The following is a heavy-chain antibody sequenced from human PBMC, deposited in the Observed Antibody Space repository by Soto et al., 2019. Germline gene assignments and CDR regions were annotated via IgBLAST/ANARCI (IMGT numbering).Heavy chain of an antibody. D-gene: IGHD2-15*01. J-gene: IGHJ4*02. V-gene: IGHV3-30-3*01. Sequence: QVQLVESGGGVVQPGRSLRLSCAASGFTFTNYAMYWVRQAPGKGLVWMGYVSYDGAHKFYADSVKGRFTISRDNAKNTLFLPMNRRRAADTAVYYCAREGEYCSGGRCTYFAYWGQGTLVTVSS. CDR3: AREGEYCSGGRCTYFAY. CDR2: VSYDGAHK. CDR1: GFTFTNYA.